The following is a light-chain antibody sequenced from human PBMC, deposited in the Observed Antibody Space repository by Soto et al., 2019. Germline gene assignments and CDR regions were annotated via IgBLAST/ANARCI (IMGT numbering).Light chain of an antibody. J-gene: IGLJ1*01. V-gene: IGLV2-14*03. CDR3: SSYTTSSTRV. Sequence: QSVLTQPASVSGSPGQSMTISCTGTSSDVGAYDFVSWYQQHPDKAPKLMIYEVRNRPSGVSNRFSGSKSVNTATLPISGLQAEDEAYYDSSSYTTSSTRVFGTGT. CDR1: SSDVGAYDF. CDR2: EVR.